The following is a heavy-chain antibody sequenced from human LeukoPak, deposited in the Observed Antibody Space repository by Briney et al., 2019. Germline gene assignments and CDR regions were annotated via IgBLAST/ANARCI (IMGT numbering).Heavy chain of an antibody. D-gene: IGHD3-22*01. CDR2: MNPNSGNT. Sequence: ASAKVSCKASGYTFTSYDINWVRQATGQGLEWMGWMNPNSGNTGYAQKFQGRVTITRNTSIGTAYMELSSLRSEDTAVYYCARDHYDSSGYDYWGQGTLVIVSS. CDR3: ARDHYDSSGYDY. V-gene: IGHV1-8*01. J-gene: IGHJ4*02. CDR1: GYTFTSYD.